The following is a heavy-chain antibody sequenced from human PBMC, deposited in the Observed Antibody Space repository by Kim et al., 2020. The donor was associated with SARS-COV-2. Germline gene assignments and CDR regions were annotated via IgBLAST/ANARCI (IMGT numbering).Heavy chain of an antibody. CDR1: GFTFSDFY. V-gene: IGHV3-11*01. CDR3: ARDGGFGLLTSPSVNYYGMDV. J-gene: IGHJ6*02. Sequence: GGSLRLSFAASGFTFSDFYLGWIRQSPGKGLEWVSYISTRGTTTYYAHSVKGRFTVSRDNAKNLLYLQMNSLRAEDSAVYYCARDGGFGLLTSPSVNYYGMDVWGQGTTVIVSS. D-gene: IGHD3-9*01. CDR2: ISTRGTTT.